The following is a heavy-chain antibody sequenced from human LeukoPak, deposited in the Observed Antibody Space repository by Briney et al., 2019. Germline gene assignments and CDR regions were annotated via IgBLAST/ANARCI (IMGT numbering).Heavy chain of an antibody. V-gene: IGHV4-4*07. Sequence: SETLSLTCTVSGGSISSYYWSWIRQPAGKGLEWIGRIYTSGSTNYNPSLKSRVTMSVDTSKNQFSLKLSSVTAADTAVYYCARGRRYCSSISCQEGWFDPWGQGTLVTVSS. CDR1: GGSISSYY. J-gene: IGHJ5*02. CDR2: IYTSGST. D-gene: IGHD2-2*01. CDR3: ARGRRYCSSISCQEGWFDP.